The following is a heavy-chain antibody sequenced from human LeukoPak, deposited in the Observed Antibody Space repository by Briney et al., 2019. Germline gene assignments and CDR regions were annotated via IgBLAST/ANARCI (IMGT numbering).Heavy chain of an antibody. Sequence: GESLRLSCAASGFTFTTYWMSWVRQLPGKGLEWVANINQDGTEKYYVDPVKGRFTISRDNAKNSLDLQMNSLRIEDTGIYYCVKVAKYYYGSETYYFFEHWGQGTPVTASS. CDR2: INQDGTEK. D-gene: IGHD3-10*01. V-gene: IGHV3-7*01. CDR3: VKVAKYYYGSETYYFFEH. CDR1: GFTFTTYW. J-gene: IGHJ4*02.